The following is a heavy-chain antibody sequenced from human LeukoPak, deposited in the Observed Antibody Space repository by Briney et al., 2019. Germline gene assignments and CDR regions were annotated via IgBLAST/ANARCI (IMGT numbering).Heavy chain of an antibody. CDR3: ARGPNTSSREWLLYYYYYMDV. CDR2: ISYDGSNK. Sequence: GGSLRLSYAASGFTFSSYAMHWVRQAPGKGLEWVAVISYDGSNKYYADSVKGRFTISRDNSKNTLYLQMNSLRAEDTAVYYCARGPNTSSREWLLYYYYYMDVWGKGTTVTVSS. V-gene: IGHV3-30*04. D-gene: IGHD3-3*01. CDR1: GFTFSSYA. J-gene: IGHJ6*03.